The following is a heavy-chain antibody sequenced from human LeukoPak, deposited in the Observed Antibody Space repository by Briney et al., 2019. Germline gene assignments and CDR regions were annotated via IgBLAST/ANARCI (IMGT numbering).Heavy chain of an antibody. Sequence: SETLSLTCTVSGGSISSSSYYWGWIRQPPGKGLEWIGEINHSGSTNYNPSLKSRVTISVDTSKNQFSLKLSSVTAADTAVYYCARGDGSGSYFSWFDPWGQGTLVTVSS. V-gene: IGHV4-39*07. CDR2: INHSGST. D-gene: IGHD3-10*01. CDR1: GGSISSSSYY. CDR3: ARGDGSGSYFSWFDP. J-gene: IGHJ5*02.